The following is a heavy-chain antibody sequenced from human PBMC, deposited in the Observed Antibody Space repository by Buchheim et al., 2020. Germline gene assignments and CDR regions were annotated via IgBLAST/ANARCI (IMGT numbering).Heavy chain of an antibody. CDR1: GFTFSSYA. V-gene: IGHV3-23*01. CDR2: ISGSGGST. J-gene: IGHJ6*02. CDR3: AKDKGSGSYYSWNYYYGMDV. D-gene: IGHD3-10*01. Sequence: EVQLLQSGGGLVQPGNSLRLSCAASGFTFSSYAMSWVRQAPGKGLEWVSAISGSGGSTYYADSVKGRFTISRDNSKNTLYLQMNSLRAEDTAVYYCAKDKGSGSYYSWNYYYGMDVWGQGTT.